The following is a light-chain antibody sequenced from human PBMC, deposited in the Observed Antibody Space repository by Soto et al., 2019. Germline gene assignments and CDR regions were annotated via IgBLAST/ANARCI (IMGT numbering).Light chain of an antibody. CDR3: QQYNNWPPWT. CDR2: GAY. J-gene: IGKJ2*02. V-gene: IGKV3-15*01. CDR1: QSVSSN. Sequence: EIVMTQSPATLSVSPGERATLSCRASQSVSSNLAWYQQKPGQAPRLLIYGAYTRATGIPARFSGSGSGTEFTLTISRLQTEDFAVYCCQQYNNWPPWTFGQGTKLEIK.